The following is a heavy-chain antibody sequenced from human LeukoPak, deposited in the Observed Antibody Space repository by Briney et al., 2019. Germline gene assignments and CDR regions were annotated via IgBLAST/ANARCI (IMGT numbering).Heavy chain of an antibody. J-gene: IGHJ4*02. D-gene: IGHD4-17*01. CDR1: GFTFSSYW. V-gene: IGHV3-74*01. CDR3: ARGKNGDSLFDY. Sequence: PGGSLRLSCAASGFTFSSYWMHWVRQAPGKGLVWVSRINSDGSSTTYADSVKGRFTISRDNAKNTLSLQMNSLRAEDTAVYYCARGKNGDSLFDYWGQGTPVTVSS. CDR2: INSDGSST.